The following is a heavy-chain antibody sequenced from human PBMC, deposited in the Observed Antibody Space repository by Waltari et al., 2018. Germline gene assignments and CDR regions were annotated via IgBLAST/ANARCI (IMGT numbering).Heavy chain of an antibody. CDR2: IIPIFGTA. J-gene: IGHJ4*02. V-gene: IGHV1-69*05. Sequence: QVQLVQSGAEVKKPGSSVKVSCKASGGTFSSYAISWGRQAPRQGLEWMGGIIPIFGTANYAQKFQGRVTITTDESTSTAYMELSSLRSEDTAVYYCASGYGDYGGYFFDYWGQGTLVTVSS. CDR1: GGTFSSYA. CDR3: ASGYGDYGGYFFDY. D-gene: IGHD4-17*01.